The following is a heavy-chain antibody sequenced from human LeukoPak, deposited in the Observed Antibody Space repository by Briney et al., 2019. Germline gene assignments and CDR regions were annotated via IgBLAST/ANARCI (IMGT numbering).Heavy chain of an antibody. V-gene: IGHV3-33*01. Sequence: GRSLRLSCAASGFTFSSYGVDWVRQTPGKGLEWGAVIWYDGSNKYYADSVKGRFIISRDNSKNTVSLQMNSLRVEDTAVYYCARLGSGWSFDFWGQGTLVAVSS. D-gene: IGHD6-19*01. J-gene: IGHJ4*02. CDR2: IWYDGSNK. CDR1: GFTFSSYG. CDR3: ARLGSGWSFDF.